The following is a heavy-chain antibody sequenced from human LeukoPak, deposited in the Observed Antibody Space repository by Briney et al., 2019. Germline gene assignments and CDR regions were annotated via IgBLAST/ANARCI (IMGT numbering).Heavy chain of an antibody. J-gene: IGHJ4*02. V-gene: IGHV3-23*01. CDR1: KFTFSTSA. CDR2: IGGSGANT. CDR3: AKESQTYYDIMTGYPNYYFDY. Sequence: PGGSLRLSCAASKFTFSTSAMSWVRQAPGKGLEWVSAIGGSGANTYYVDSVKGRFTISRDNSKNTLYLEMNSLRSDDTAVYYCAKESQTYYDIMTGYPNYYFDYWGQGTLVTVSS. D-gene: IGHD3-9*01.